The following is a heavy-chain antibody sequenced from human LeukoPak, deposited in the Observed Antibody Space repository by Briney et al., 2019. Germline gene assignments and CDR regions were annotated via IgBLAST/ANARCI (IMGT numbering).Heavy chain of an antibody. CDR2: ISGSGGST. J-gene: IGHJ4*02. D-gene: IGHD3-10*01. CDR1: RFTFLSYA. Sequence: GGSLRLSCAASRFTFLSYAMSWVRQAPGKGLEWVSAISGSGGSTYYADSVKGRSTISRDNSKNTLYLQMNSLRASDTAVYYCAKSPLVRGVIITPLLYWGQGTLVTVSS. V-gene: IGHV3-23*01. CDR3: AKSPLVRGVIITPLLY.